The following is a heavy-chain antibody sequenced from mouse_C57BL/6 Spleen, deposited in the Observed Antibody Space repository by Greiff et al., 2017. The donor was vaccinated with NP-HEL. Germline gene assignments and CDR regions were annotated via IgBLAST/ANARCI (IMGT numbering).Heavy chain of an antibody. CDR1: GFTFSSYG. J-gene: IGHJ4*01. CDR2: ISSGGSYT. Sequence: VQLQESGGDLVKPGGSLKLSCAASGFTFSSYGMSWVRQTPDKRLEWVATISSGGSYTYYPDSVKGRFTLSRDNAKNTLYLQMSSLKSEDTAMYYCARHGDGNYAMDYWGQGTSVTVSS. V-gene: IGHV5-6*01. D-gene: IGHD2-1*01. CDR3: ARHGDGNYAMDY.